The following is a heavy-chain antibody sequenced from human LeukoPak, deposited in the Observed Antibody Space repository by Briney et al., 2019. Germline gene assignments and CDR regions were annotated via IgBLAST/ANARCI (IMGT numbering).Heavy chain of an antibody. D-gene: IGHD2-15*01. V-gene: IGHV3-7*03. CDR3: ARDPYPDIVVVVADHYGMDD. CDR2: IKQDGSAQ. J-gene: IGHJ6*02. Sequence: GGSLRLSCAASGFTFSAYWMSWVRQAPGKGLEWVGNIKQDGSAQVYVDSVKGRFTISRDNAENSLYLQMNSLRAEDTAVYYCARDPYPDIVVVVADHYGMDDWGQGTTVTVSS. CDR1: GFTFSAYW.